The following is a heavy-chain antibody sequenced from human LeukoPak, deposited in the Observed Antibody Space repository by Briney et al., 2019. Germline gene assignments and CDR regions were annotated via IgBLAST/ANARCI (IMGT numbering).Heavy chain of an antibody. D-gene: IGHD1-26*01. CDR3: ARGPIGGLRKGFDI. CDR2: IIPIFGTA. J-gene: IGHJ4*02. V-gene: IGHV1-69*13. CDR1: GGTFSSYA. Sequence: SVKVSCKASGGTFSSYAISWVRQAPGQGLEWMGGIIPIFGTANYAQKFQGRVTITADESTSTAYMDLDGLISDDAAVYFCARGPIGGLRKGFDIWGQGTLVTVSS.